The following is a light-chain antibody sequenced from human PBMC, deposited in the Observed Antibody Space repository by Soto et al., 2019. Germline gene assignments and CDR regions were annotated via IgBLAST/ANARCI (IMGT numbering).Light chain of an antibody. V-gene: IGKV3-15*01. Sequence: EVGMTQSPATLSVFPGERVTLSCRASESVGSNLAWYQQKPGQAPRLLIYGASTRATGVPARFSGSGSGTEFTLTISSLQSEDLALCYCQQNNHWLTFGEGTKVEIE. CDR2: GAS. J-gene: IGKJ4*01. CDR1: ESVGSN. CDR3: QQNNHWLT.